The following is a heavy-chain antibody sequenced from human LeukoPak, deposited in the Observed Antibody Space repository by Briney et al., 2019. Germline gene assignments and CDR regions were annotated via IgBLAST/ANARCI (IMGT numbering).Heavy chain of an antibody. CDR3: ARDIGYSVIN. J-gene: IGHJ4*02. V-gene: IGHV4-4*07. CDR2: IYASGST. Sequence: PSETLSLICAVSGGSISSYYWNWIRQPAGKGLEWIGRIYASGSTNNPSLKSRVTMSLDTSKNQFSLKLSSVTAADTAVYYCARDIGYSVINWGQGTLVTVSS. D-gene: IGHD5/OR15-5a*01. CDR1: GGSISSYY.